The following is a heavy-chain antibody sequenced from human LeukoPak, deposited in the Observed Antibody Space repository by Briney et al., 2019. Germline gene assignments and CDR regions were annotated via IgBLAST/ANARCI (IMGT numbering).Heavy chain of an antibody. D-gene: IGHD2-2*01. CDR2: IIPIFGTA. V-gene: IGHV1-69*05. J-gene: IGHJ6*03. CDR1: GGTFSSYA. CDR3: ARGSGAAINHYYYYMDV. Sequence: SVKVSCKASGGTFSSYAISWVRQAPGQGLEWMGRIIPIFGTANYAQKFQGRVTITTDESTSTAYMELSSLRSEDTAVYYCARGSGAAINHYYYYMDVWGKGTTVTASS.